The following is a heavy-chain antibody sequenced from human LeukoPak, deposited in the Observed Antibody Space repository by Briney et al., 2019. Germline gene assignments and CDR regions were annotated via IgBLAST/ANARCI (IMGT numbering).Heavy chain of an antibody. V-gene: IGHV3-30*02. D-gene: IGHD2-15*01. CDR1: GFRFSGYG. CDR2: IRYDGSEK. CDR3: AKDWGVGGCYADS. Sequence: GGSLTPPCVASGFRFSGYGMHWVRQAPGKGLEWVAFIRYDGSEKYYADSVKGRFIISRDNSKDTLFMEMNSLRREDTALYYCAKDWGVGGCYADSWGQGSLVTVSS. J-gene: IGHJ4*02.